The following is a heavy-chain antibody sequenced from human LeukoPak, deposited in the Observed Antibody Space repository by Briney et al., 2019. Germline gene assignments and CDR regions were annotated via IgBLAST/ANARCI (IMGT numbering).Heavy chain of an antibody. D-gene: IGHD1-26*01. Sequence: ASVKVSCKASGGTFSSYGIGWVRQAPGQGLEWMGGIIPMYGTANHAQKFQGRVTITADESTSTAYMELSSLRSEDTAVYYCARLEIEWELRGLKTSWFDPWGQGTLVTVSS. CDR3: ARLEIEWELRGLKTSWFDP. J-gene: IGHJ5*02. V-gene: IGHV1-69*01. CDR2: IIPMYGTA. CDR1: GGTFSSYG.